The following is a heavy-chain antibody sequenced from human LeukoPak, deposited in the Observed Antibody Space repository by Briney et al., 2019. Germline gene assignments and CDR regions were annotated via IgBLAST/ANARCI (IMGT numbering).Heavy chain of an antibody. CDR3: TREEGRITIFGVLTGAFDI. CDR2: IKQDGSEK. CDR1: GFTFSSYW. V-gene: IGHV3-7*01. Sequence: GGSLRLSCAASGFTFSSYWMSWVRQAPGKGLEWVSNIKQDGSEKYYVDSVKGRFTISRDNAKNSLYLQMNSLRAEDTAVYYCTREEGRITIFGVLTGAFDIWGQGTMVTVSS. D-gene: IGHD3-3*01. J-gene: IGHJ3*02.